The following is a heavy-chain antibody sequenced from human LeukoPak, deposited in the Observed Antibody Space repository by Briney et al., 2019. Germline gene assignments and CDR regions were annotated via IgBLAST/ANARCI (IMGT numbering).Heavy chain of an antibody. CDR1: GYTFTGYY. V-gene: IGHV1-2*02. Sequence: ASVKVSCKASGYTFTGYYMHWVRQAPGQGLEWMGWINPNSGGTNYAQKFQGRVTMTRDTSISTAYMELSRLRSDDTTVYYCARDRSGSYHYWGQGTLVTVSS. J-gene: IGHJ4*02. CDR3: ARDRSGSYHY. D-gene: IGHD1-26*01. CDR2: INPNSGGT.